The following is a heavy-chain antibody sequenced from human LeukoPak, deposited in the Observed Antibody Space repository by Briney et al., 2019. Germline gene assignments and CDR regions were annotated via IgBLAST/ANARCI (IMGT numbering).Heavy chain of an antibody. D-gene: IGHD5-18*01. CDR1: GGSISSRSYY. CDR2: IYYSGST. J-gene: IGHJ6*03. Sequence: PSETPSLTCTVSGGSISSRSYYWGWIRQPPGKGLEWIGSIYYSGSTYYNLALKSRVTISVDTSKNQFSLKLSSVTAADTAVYYCASAGWIPEDYYYYMDVWGKGTTVTISS. V-gene: IGHV4-39*01. CDR3: ASAGWIPEDYYYYMDV.